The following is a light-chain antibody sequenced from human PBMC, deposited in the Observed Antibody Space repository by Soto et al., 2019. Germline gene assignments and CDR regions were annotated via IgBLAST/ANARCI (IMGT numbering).Light chain of an antibody. V-gene: IGKV3-15*01. Sequence: EILMTQSPATPSVSPGERATLSCRASQSISSNLAWYHHKPGQAPRLLIYDAFTRATGIPARFSGSGSGTEFTLTISSLQSEDFAVYYCQQYNNWPETFGQGTKVDIK. CDR2: DAF. CDR3: QQYNNWPET. CDR1: QSISSN. J-gene: IGKJ1*01.